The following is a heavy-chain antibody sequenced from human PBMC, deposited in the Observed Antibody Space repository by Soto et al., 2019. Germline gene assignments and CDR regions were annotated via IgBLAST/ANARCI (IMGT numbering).Heavy chain of an antibody. J-gene: IGHJ6*02. Sequence: ASETLSLTCAVYGGSFSGYYWSWIRQPPGKGLEWIGEINHSGSTNYNPSLKSRVTISVDTSKNQFSLKLSSVTAADTAVYYCARLLGYCSSTSCAAWGYNYYHGMDVWGQGTTVTVSS. D-gene: IGHD2-2*01. CDR1: GGSFSGYY. CDR2: INHSGST. V-gene: IGHV4-34*01. CDR3: ARLLGYCSSTSCAAWGYNYYHGMDV.